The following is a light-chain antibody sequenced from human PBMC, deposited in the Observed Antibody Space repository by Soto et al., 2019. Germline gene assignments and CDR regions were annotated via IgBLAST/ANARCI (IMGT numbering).Light chain of an antibody. J-gene: IGKJ1*01. V-gene: IGKV2-28*01. Sequence: DIVMPQSPLSLPVTPGEPASISCRSSQSLLHSNGYNYLDWYLQKPGQSPQLLIYLGSNRASGVPDRFSGSGSGTDFTLKISRVEAEDVWVYYCMQALQTRTFGQGTTVEIK. CDR1: QSLLHSNGYNY. CDR3: MQALQTRT. CDR2: LGS.